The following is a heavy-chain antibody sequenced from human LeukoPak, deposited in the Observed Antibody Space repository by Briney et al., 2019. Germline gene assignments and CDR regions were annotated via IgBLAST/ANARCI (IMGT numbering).Heavy chain of an antibody. V-gene: IGHV4-59*01. CDR3: ARGQVDPYYYSMDV. CDR1: GGSISSYY. Sequence: SETLSLTCTVSGGSISSYYWSWVRQPPGKGLEWMGYIYYSGSTNYNPSLKSRVTISVDPSKNQFSLKLSSVTAADTAVYYCARGQVDPYYYSMDVWGKGTTVTVSS. CDR2: IYYSGST. D-gene: IGHD2-15*01. J-gene: IGHJ6*03.